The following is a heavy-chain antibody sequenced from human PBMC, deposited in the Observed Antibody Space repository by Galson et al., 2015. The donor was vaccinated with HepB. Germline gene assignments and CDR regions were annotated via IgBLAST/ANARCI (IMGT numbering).Heavy chain of an antibody. J-gene: IGHJ6*02. CDR1: GYTLTELS. D-gene: IGHD2-21*02. V-gene: IGHV1-24*01. CDR2: FDPEDGET. CDR3: ATLMIMTAIFSGMDV. Sequence: SVKVSCKVSGYTLTELSMHWVRQAPGKGLEWMGGFDPEDGETISAQMFQGRVTMTEDSSTDTAYMELSSLKSEDTAVYYCATLMIMTAIFSGMDVWGQGTTVTVSS.